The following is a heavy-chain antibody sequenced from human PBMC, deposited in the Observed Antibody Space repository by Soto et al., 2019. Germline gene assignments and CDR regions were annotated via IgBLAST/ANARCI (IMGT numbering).Heavy chain of an antibody. CDR1: GYSFTSYW. V-gene: IGHV5-51*01. J-gene: IGHJ5*02. CDR3: ARLRRIVGATTGWFDP. CDR2: IYPGDSDT. D-gene: IGHD1-26*01. Sequence: PGESLKISCKGSGYSFTSYWIGWVRQMPGKGLEWMGIIYPGDSDTRYSPSFQGQVTISADKSISTAYLQWSSLKASDTAMYYCARLRRIVGATTGWFDPWGQGTLVTVSS.